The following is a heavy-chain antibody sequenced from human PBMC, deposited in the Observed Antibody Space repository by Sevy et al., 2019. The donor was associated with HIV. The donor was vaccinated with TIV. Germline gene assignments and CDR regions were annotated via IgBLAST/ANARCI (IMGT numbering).Heavy chain of an antibody. CDR1: GFTLSSYN. J-gene: IGHJ4*02. D-gene: IGHD5-12*01. Sequence: GGSLRLSCAASGFTLSSYNMNWVRQAPGKGLEWVSSITTSGSYRYYAYSVKGRFTISRDNAKNSLYLQMNSLRAEDTALYYCARDHVDIVATIDYWGQGTLVTVSS. CDR2: ITTSGSYR. CDR3: ARDHVDIVATIDY. V-gene: IGHV3-21*01.